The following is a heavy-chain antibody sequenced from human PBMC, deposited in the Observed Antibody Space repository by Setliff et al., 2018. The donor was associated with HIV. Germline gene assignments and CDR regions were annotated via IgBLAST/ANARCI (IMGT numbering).Heavy chain of an antibody. CDR1: GGSISSYY. CDR3: VRSGGSRHYYYYYMDV. D-gene: IGHD5-12*01. J-gene: IGHJ6*03. V-gene: IGHV4-59*01. CDR2: IYYSGST. Sequence: SETLSLTCTVSGGSISSYYWSWIRQPPGKGLEWIGYIYYSGSTNYKPSLKSRVTISVDTSKNQFSLKLSSVTAADTAVYYCVRSGGSRHYYYYYMDVWGKGTTVTVSS.